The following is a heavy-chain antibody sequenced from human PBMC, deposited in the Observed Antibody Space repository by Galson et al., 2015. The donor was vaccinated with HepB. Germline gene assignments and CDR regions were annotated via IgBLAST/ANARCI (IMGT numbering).Heavy chain of an antibody. CDR3: AKDNSHSNWYYFDY. CDR2: IRYDGSNK. J-gene: IGHJ4*02. D-gene: IGHD6-13*01. CDR1: GFTFSSYG. V-gene: IGHV3-30*02. Sequence: SLRLSCAASGFTFSSYGMHWVRQAPGKGLEWVAFIRYDGSNKYYADSVKGRFTISRDNSKNTLYLQMNSLRAEDTAVYYCAKDNSHSNWYYFDYWGQGTLVTVSS.